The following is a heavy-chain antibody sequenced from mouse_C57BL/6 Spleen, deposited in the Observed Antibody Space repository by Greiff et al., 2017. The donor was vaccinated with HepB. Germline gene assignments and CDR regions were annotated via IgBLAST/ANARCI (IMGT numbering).Heavy chain of an antibody. V-gene: IGHV1-26*01. J-gene: IGHJ2*01. CDR2: INPNNGGT. Sequence: VQLQQSGPELVKPGASVKISCKASGYTFTDYYMNWVKQSHGKSLEWIGDINPNNGGTSYNQKFKGKATLTVDKSSSTAYMELRSLTSEDSAVYYCARSGAYYEGYYFDYWGQVTTLTVSS. CDR1: GYTFTDYY. CDR3: ARSGAYYEGYYFDY. D-gene: IGHD1-1*01.